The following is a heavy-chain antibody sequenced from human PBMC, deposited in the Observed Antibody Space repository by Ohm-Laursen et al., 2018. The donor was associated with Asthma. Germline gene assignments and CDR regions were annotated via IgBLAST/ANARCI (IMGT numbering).Heavy chain of an antibody. CDR2: ISSTGGST. CDR1: KFTFSNYA. CDR3: AKLVGVTTA. J-gene: IGHJ5*02. D-gene: IGHD4-17*01. V-gene: IGHV3-23*01. Sequence: SLRLSCAASKFTFSNYAMNWVRQPPGKGLEWVSEISSTGGSTDYADSVRGRFTTSRDNAKNSLYLQMNSLRPEDTAFYYCAKLVGVTTAWGQGTLVTVSS.